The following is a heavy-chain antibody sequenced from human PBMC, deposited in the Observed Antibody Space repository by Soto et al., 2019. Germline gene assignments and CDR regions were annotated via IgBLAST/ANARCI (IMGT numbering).Heavy chain of an antibody. CDR1: GGSISSSSYY. J-gene: IGHJ6*02. Sequence: SETMSLTCTVSGGSISSSSYYWGWIRQPPGKGLEWIGSIFYSGSTYYNPSLKSRVTISVDTSKNQFSLKLSSVTAADTAVYYCARHLTYCSAGSCYSDFPYYGMDVWGQGTTVTVSS. CDR3: ARHLTYCSAGSCYSDFPYYGMDV. D-gene: IGHD2-15*01. V-gene: IGHV4-39*01. CDR2: IFYSGST.